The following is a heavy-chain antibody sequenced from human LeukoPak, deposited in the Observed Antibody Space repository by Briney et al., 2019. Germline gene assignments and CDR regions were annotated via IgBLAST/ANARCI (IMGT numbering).Heavy chain of an antibody. Sequence: GASVKVSCKASGYSFGTYGITWVRQAPGQGLEWMGWISGYNGNTNFAQKFQGRLIMTTDTSTSTAYMELRSLRSDDTAVYYCVRQVDTVMALPDYWGQGTLVTVSS. V-gene: IGHV1-18*01. CDR2: ISGYNGNT. J-gene: IGHJ4*02. CDR3: VRQVDTVMALPDY. D-gene: IGHD5-18*01. CDR1: GYSFGTYG.